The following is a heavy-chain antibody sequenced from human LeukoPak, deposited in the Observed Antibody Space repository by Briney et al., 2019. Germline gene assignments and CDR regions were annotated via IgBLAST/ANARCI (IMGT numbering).Heavy chain of an antibody. CDR1: GFTFSTYA. CDR3: AKGSDSDPNYFYFYMDV. CDR2: ISNSDGST. D-gene: IGHD2-21*01. J-gene: IGHJ6*03. Sequence: GGSLRLSCAASGFTFSTYAMSRVRQAPGKGLEWVSDISNSDGSTYYADSVKGRFTISRDDAKNTLYLQMNSLRAEDTAVYYCAKGSDSDPNYFYFYMDVWGKGTTVTVSS. V-gene: IGHV3-23*01.